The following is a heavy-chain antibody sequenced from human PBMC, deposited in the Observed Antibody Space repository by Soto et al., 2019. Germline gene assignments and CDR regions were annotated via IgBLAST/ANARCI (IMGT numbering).Heavy chain of an antibody. V-gene: IGHV1-69*13. D-gene: IGHD2-15*01. CDR3: ARDQSIVSTVVVVAATHLRGPHSDAFDI. J-gene: IGHJ3*02. CDR2: IIPIFGTA. Sequence: ASVKVSCKASGGTFSSYAISWVRQAPGQGLEWMGGIIPIFGTANYAQKFQGRVTITADESTSTAYMELSSLRSEDKAVYYCARDQSIVSTVVVVAATHLRGPHSDAFDIWGQGTMVTVSS. CDR1: GGTFSSYA.